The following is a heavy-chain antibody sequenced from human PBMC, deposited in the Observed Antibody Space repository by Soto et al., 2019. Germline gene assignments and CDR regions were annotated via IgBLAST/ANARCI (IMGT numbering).Heavy chain of an antibody. Sequence: ETLSLTCTVSGGSVSSGSYYWSWIRQPPGKGLEWIGYIYYSGSTNYNPSLKSRVTISVDTSKNQFSLKLSSVTAADTAVYYCARDTGSGSPLAFADYYYYYGMDVWGQGTTVTVSS. CDR1: GGSVSSGSYY. CDR2: IYYSGST. D-gene: IGHD3-3*01. V-gene: IGHV4-61*01. CDR3: ARDTGSGSPLAFADYYYYYGMDV. J-gene: IGHJ6*02.